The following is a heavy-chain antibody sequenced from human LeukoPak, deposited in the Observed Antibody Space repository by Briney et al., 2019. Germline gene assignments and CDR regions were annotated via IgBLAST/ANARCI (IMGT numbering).Heavy chain of an antibody. D-gene: IGHD5-18*01. V-gene: IGHV3-23*01. Sequence: GGSLRLSCAASGSTFSSYAMSWVRQAPGKGLEWVSAISGSGGSTYYADSVKGRFTISRDNSKNTLYLQMNSLRAEDTAVYYCAKGSGYSYGSVVDYWGQGTLVTVSS. CDR1: GSTFSSYA. J-gene: IGHJ4*02. CDR2: ISGSGGST. CDR3: AKGSGYSYGSVVDY.